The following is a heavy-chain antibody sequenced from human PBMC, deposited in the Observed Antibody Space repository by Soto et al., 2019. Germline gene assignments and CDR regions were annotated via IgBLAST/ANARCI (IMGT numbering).Heavy chain of an antibody. D-gene: IGHD1-26*01. CDR2: IYHSGSA. Sequence: SETLSLTCAVSGASISASNWWSWVRQPPGKGLEWIGEIYHSGSANSNPSLKSRVTISIDKSKNQFSLKLSSVTAADTAVYYCARHVVVPSTTQFYYFGMDVWGQGTTVTVSS. J-gene: IGHJ6*02. CDR3: ARHVVVPSTTQFYYFGMDV. CDR1: GASISASNW. V-gene: IGHV4-4*02.